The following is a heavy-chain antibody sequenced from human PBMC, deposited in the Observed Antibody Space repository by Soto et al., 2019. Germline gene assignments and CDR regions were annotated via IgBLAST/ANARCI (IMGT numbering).Heavy chain of an antibody. CDR1: GFTFSSYS. Sequence: GGSLRLSCAASGFTFSSYSMNWVRQAPGKGLEWVSVIYSGGSTYYADSVKGRFTISRDNSKNTLYLQMNSLRAEDTAVYYCAREVSSGGYFDYWGQGTLVTVSS. CDR3: AREVSSGGYFDY. CDR2: IYSGGST. D-gene: IGHD6-19*01. J-gene: IGHJ4*02. V-gene: IGHV3-53*01.